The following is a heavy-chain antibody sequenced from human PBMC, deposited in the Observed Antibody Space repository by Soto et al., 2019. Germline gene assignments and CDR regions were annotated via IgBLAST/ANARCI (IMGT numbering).Heavy chain of an antibody. CDR3: AKGLAVAGVDWYFDL. CDR2: ISWNSGSI. D-gene: IGHD6-19*01. CDR1: GFTFDDYA. J-gene: IGHJ2*01. Sequence: EVQLVESGGGLVQPGRSLRVSCAASGFTFDDYAMHWVRQAPGKGLEWVSGISWNSGSIGYADSVKGRFTISRDNAKNSLYLQMNSLRAEDTALYYCAKGLAVAGVDWYFDLWGRGTLVTVSS. V-gene: IGHV3-9*01.